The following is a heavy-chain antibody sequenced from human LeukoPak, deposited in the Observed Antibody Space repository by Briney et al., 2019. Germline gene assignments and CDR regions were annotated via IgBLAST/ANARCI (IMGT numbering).Heavy chain of an antibody. J-gene: IGHJ3*02. D-gene: IGHD6-13*01. CDR1: GFTFSRYW. CDR3: ARVPHLVAFDI. CDR2: ISADGSVT. Sequence: PGGSLRLSCADSGFTFSRYWMHWVRQTPGKGLVWVSCISADGSVTRYADSVKGRFTISRDNTKSTLYLQMNSLRAEDTAVYYCARVPHLVAFDIWGQGTMVTVSS. V-gene: IGHV3-74*01.